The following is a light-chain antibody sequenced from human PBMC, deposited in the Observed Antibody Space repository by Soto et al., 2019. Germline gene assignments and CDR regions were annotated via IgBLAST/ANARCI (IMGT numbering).Light chain of an antibody. J-gene: IGLJ3*02. CDR1: SSDIGGYKY. CDR2: EVS. V-gene: IGLV2-14*01. CDR3: TSYSRYSVLV. Sequence: QSALTQPASVSGSPGRSITISCTGTSSDIGGYKYVSWYQQHPGKAPKLIIFEVSNRPSGVSDRFSGSNSGNTASLTISRLQAEDEADYYCTSYSRYSVLVFGGGTKVTVL.